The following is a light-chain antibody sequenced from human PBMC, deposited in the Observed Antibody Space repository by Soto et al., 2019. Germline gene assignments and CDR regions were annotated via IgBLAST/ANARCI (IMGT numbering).Light chain of an antibody. CDR3: QHYTQWPRFT. Sequence: EIVMTQSPVTLSVSPGERATLSCRASQSVGSNLAWYQQKPGQAPRLLVYRSSTRATDVPARFTGSGSGTEFTLTVSSLQSEDVAVYFCQHYTQWPRFTFGPGTMLEIK. V-gene: IGKV3-15*01. CDR1: QSVGSN. J-gene: IGKJ2*01. CDR2: RSS.